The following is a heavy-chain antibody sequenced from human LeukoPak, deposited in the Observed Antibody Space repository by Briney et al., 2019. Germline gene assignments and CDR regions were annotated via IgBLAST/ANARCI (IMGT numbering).Heavy chain of an antibody. Sequence: SETLSLTCTVSGGSITTYYWTWIRQPPGKGLEWIGYINYSGSTNYNPSLKSRVTISVDTSKNQFSLKLSSVTAADTAVYYCARAQLNLLVDFGKDVWGQGTTVTVSS. CDR1: GGSITTYY. CDR2: INYSGST. D-gene: IGHD1-1*01. CDR3: ARAQLNLLVDFGKDV. J-gene: IGHJ6*02. V-gene: IGHV4-59*01.